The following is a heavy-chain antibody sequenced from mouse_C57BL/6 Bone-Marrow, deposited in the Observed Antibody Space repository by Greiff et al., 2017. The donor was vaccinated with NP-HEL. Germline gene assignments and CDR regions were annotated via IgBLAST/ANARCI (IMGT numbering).Heavy chain of an antibody. V-gene: IGHV5-4*01. CDR2: ISDGGSYT. J-gene: IGHJ3*01. D-gene: IGHD2-3*01. CDR3: ARDPSIYDGYLFAY. Sequence: EVMLVESGGGLVKPGGSLKLSCAASRFTFSSYAMSWVRQTPEKRLEWVATISDGGSYTYYPDNVKGRFTISRDNAKNNLYLQMSHLKSEDTAMYYCARDPSIYDGYLFAYWGQGTLVTVSA. CDR1: RFTFSSYA.